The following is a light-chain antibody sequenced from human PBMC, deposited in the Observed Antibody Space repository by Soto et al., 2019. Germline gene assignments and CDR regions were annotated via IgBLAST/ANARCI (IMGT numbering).Light chain of an antibody. J-gene: IGLJ1*01. Sequence: QSVLTQPPSASGSPGQSVTISCTGTSSDVGANNYVSWYQQHPGKAPKLMIYEVTKLPSGVPDRFSGSRSGNTASLTVSGLQAEDEADYYCSSYAGANRVFGTGTKRTVL. CDR2: EVT. CDR3: SSYAGANRV. V-gene: IGLV2-8*01. CDR1: SSDVGANNY.